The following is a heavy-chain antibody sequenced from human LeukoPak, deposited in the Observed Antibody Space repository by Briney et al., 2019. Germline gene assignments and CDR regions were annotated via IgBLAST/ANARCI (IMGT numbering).Heavy chain of an antibody. CDR2: ISYDESDK. V-gene: IGHV3-30*18. Sequence: PGGSLRLSCAASGFTFSNYGMHWVRQAPGKGLEWVAVISYDESDKYYADSVKGRFTISRDNSKNTLYLQMNSLRPEDTAVYYCAKGVVAATTAAYYGMDLWAQGTAVSVSS. D-gene: IGHD2-15*01. CDR1: GFTFSNYG. CDR3: AKGVVAATTAAYYGMDL. J-gene: IGHJ6*02.